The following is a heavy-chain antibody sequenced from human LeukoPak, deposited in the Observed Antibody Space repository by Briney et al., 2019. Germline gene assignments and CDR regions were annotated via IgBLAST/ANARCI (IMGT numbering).Heavy chain of an antibody. J-gene: IGHJ4*02. CDR1: GGSISSGGYY. CDR2: IYYSGRT. D-gene: IGHD6-19*01. CDR3: ARVLAGYFDY. V-gene: IGHV4-31*03. Sequence: SQTLSLTCTVSGGSISSGGYYWSWIRQHPGKGLEWIGCIYYSGRTYYNPSLKSRVTISVDTSKNQFSLKLSSVTAADTAVYYCARVLAGYFDYWGQGTLVTVSS.